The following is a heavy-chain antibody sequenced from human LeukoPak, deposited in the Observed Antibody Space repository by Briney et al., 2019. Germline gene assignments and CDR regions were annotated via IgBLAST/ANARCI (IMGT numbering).Heavy chain of an antibody. D-gene: IGHD3-10*01. Sequence: GASVKVSCKASGGTFSSYAISWVRQAPGQGLEWMGGIIPIFGTANYAQKFQGRVTITADESTSTAYMELSSLRSEDTAVYHCARSAAMVRGVIGYYFDYWGQGTLVTVSS. CDR1: GGTFSSYA. CDR2: IIPIFGTA. CDR3: ARSAAMVRGVIGYYFDY. J-gene: IGHJ4*02. V-gene: IGHV1-69*01.